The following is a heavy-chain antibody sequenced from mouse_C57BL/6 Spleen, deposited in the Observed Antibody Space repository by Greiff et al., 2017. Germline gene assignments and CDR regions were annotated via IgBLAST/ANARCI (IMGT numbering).Heavy chain of an antibody. D-gene: IGHD2-5*01. CDR1: GFTFTDYY. CDR2: IRNKANGYTT. CDR3: ARSVCYSNGYSMDY. V-gene: IGHV7-3*01. Sequence: EVHLVESGGGLVQPGGSLSLSCAASGFTFTDYYMSWVRQPPGKALEWLGFIRNKANGYTTEYSASVKGRFTISRDNSQRILYLQLNALRAEDSATYYCARSVCYSNGYSMDYWGQGTSVTVSS. J-gene: IGHJ4*01.